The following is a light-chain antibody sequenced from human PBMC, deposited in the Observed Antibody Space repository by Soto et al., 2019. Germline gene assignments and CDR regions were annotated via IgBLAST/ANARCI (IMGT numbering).Light chain of an antibody. J-gene: IGLJ3*02. CDR1: SSDLAIYNY. V-gene: IGLV2-14*01. CDR3: SAYTARSTLV. Sequence: QSALTQPASVSGSPGQSITISCTGTSSDLAIYNYVSWYQQQPGKAPKLMIYQVTNRPSGVSNRFSGSRSGNTASLTISGLQPEDEGDYYCSAYTARSTLVFGGGTKVTVL. CDR2: QVT.